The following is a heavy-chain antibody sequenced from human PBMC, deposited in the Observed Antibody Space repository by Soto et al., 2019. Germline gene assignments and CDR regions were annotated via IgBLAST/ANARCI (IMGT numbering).Heavy chain of an antibody. CDR1: GFSFDRYA. CDR3: AKDRRYNWNDDSHRFYYYMDV. V-gene: IGHV3-23*01. J-gene: IGHJ6*03. D-gene: IGHD1-20*01. Sequence: EVQLLESGGGLVQPGGSLRLSCAASGFSFDRYAMNWVRQAPGKGLEWVASISGRGGRKYYADSVEGRFTTYRNNSKNTMFIQLNSLRAEDTAVYYCAKDRRYNWNDDSHRFYYYMDVWGKGTRISVSS. CDR2: ISGRGGRK.